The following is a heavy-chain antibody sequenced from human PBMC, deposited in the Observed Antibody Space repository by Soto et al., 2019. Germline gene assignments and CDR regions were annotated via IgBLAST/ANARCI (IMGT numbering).Heavy chain of an antibody. CDR2: INHSGST. CDR1: GGSFSGYY. J-gene: IGHJ4*02. V-gene: IGHV4-34*01. CDR3: VTRQGGYYYYFEY. Sequence: SETLSLTCAVYGGSFSGYYWSWIRQPPGKGLEWIGEINHSGSTNYNPSLKSRVTISVDTSKNQFSLKLSSVAAADTAVYYCVTRQGGYYYYFEYWGQGTPVTVSS. D-gene: IGHD3-3*01.